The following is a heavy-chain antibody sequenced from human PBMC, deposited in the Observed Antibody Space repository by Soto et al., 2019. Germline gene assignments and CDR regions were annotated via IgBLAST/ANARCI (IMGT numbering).Heavy chain of an antibody. V-gene: IGHV1-69*01. Sequence: QVQLVQSGAELKKLGSSVKVSCKASGGNFTKYGISWVRQAPGQGLEWMGGIIPLFGTTNYAQKFRGRVTVTADESTSTVYMELNSLRSEDTAMYYCARAHGTSWYNWFDPWGQGTLVTVSS. CDR2: IIPLFGTT. CDR1: GGNFTKYG. J-gene: IGHJ5*02. CDR3: ARAHGTSWYNWFDP. D-gene: IGHD1-26*01.